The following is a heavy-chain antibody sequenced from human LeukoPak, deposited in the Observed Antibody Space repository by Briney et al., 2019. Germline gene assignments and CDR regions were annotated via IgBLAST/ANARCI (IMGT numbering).Heavy chain of an antibody. CDR3: ARATLLYGSGSYVYFDY. CDR1: GGSFSGYY. Sequence: PSETLSLTYAVYGGSFSGYYWSWIRQPPGKGLEWIGEINHSGSTNYNPSLKSRVTISVDTSKNQFSLKLSSVTAADTAVYYCARATLLYGSGSYVYFDYWGQGTLVTVSS. D-gene: IGHD3-10*01. CDR2: INHSGST. J-gene: IGHJ4*02. V-gene: IGHV4-34*01.